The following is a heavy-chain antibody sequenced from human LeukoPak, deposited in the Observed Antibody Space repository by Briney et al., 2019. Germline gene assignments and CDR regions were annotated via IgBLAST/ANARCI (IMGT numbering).Heavy chain of an antibody. CDR1: GSTFSTYS. D-gene: IGHD2-15*01. CDR3: AREGVALDY. V-gene: IGHV3-48*01. CDR2: ISSSSSTR. Sequence: PGGSLRPSCAASGSTFSTYSMNWVRQAPGKGLEWVSYISSSSSTRYYADSVKGRFTISRDNAKNSLYLQMNSLRGEDTAVYYCAREGVALDYWGQGTLVTVSS. J-gene: IGHJ4*02.